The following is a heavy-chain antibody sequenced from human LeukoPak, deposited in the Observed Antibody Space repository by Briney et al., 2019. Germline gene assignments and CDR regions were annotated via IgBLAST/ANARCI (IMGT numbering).Heavy chain of an antibody. Sequence: PGGSLRLSCAASGITFSSLWMSWFRQAPGKGLEWVADIKHDGSEKYYVDSVKGRFTISRDNAKNSLYLQMNSLRAEDTAVYYCVRLIVGASDYWGQGTLVTVSS. CDR3: VRLIVGASDY. CDR2: IKHDGSEK. D-gene: IGHD1-26*01. J-gene: IGHJ4*02. CDR1: GITFSSLW. V-gene: IGHV3-7*01.